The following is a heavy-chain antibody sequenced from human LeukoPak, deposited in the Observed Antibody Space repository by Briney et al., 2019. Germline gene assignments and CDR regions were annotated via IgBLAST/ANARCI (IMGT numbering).Heavy chain of an antibody. CDR2: INSDGSST. V-gene: IGHV3-74*01. Sequence: GGSLRLSCAASGFTFSGYWMHWVRQAPGKGLVWVSRINSDGSSTRYADSVKGRFTISRDNAKNTLYLQMNGLRAEDTAVYYCARDKGNDDWFDPWGQGTLVTVSS. CDR1: GFTFSGYW. CDR3: ARDKGNDDWFDP. D-gene: IGHD1-1*01. J-gene: IGHJ5*02.